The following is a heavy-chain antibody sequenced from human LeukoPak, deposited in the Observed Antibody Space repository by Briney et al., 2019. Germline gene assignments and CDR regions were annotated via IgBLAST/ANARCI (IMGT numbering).Heavy chain of an antibody. CDR2: INPNSGGT. Sequence: GASVKVSCKASGYTFTGYYMHWVRQATGQGLEWMGWINPNSGGTNYAQKFQGRVTMTTDTSTSTAYMELRSPRSDDTAVYYCARDPRGVQLWLRDYFDYWGQGTLVTVSS. V-gene: IGHV1-2*02. D-gene: IGHD5-18*01. J-gene: IGHJ4*02. CDR1: GYTFTGYY. CDR3: ARDPRGVQLWLRDYFDY.